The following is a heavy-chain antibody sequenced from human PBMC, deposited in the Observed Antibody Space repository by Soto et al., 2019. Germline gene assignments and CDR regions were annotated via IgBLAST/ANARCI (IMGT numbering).Heavy chain of an antibody. CDR2: ISGSGGST. Sequence: GGSLRLSCAASGFTFSSYAMSWVRQAPGKGLEWVSAISGSGGSTYYADSVKGRFTISRDNSKKTLYPQMNSLRAEDTAVYYCAKDPLYYDILTGYYMDVWGKGTTVTVSS. CDR3: AKDPLYYDILTGYYMDV. J-gene: IGHJ6*03. CDR1: GFTFSSYA. V-gene: IGHV3-23*01. D-gene: IGHD3-9*01.